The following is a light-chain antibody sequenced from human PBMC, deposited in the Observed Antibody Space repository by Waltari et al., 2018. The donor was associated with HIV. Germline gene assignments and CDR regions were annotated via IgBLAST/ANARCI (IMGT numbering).Light chain of an antibody. CDR2: DAS. V-gene: IGKV3-20*01. CDR1: QSVSSSY. Sequence: EIVLTQSPGTLSLSPGERANLSCRASQSVSSSYLAWYQQKPGQAPRLLIYDASNRATGIPDRFSDSGSGTDFTLTISRLEPEDFAVYYCQHYGSSQITFGQGTRLEIK. CDR3: QHYGSSQIT. J-gene: IGKJ5*01.